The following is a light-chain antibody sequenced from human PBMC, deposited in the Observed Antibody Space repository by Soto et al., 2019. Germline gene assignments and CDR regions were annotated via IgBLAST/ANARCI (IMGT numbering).Light chain of an antibody. Sequence: QSALTQPASVSGSPGQSITISCTGTSSDVGADNYVCWYQQHPGKAPKLMIYDVTNRPSGVSSRFSGSKSRNTASLTISGLQAEDESDYYCNSYTVSSRHYVFGTGTKVTVL. CDR2: DVT. J-gene: IGLJ1*01. V-gene: IGLV2-14*03. CDR1: SSDVGADNY. CDR3: NSYTVSSRHYV.